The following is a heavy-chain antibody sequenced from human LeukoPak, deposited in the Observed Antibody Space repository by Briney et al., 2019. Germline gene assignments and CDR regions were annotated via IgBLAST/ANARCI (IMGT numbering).Heavy chain of an antibody. D-gene: IGHD3-10*01. J-gene: IGHJ4*02. CDR2: VYYSGTT. Sequence: SGTLSLTCIVSGGSISSYYWSWIRQPPGKGLEWIGYVYYSGTTNHNPSLMSRVTISVDTSKNQFSLKLNSVTAADTAVYYCARHFSSYYFDYWGQGTLVTVSS. CDR1: GGSISSYY. V-gene: IGHV4-59*08. CDR3: ARHFSSYYFDY.